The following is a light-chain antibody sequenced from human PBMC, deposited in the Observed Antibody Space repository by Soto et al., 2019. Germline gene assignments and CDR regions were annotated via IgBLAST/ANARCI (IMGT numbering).Light chain of an antibody. Sequence: LVTRSRATLSVSPGEKVTLHCRASQSVSSNLAWYQHQPGQSPRLLIYRASARATGVPDRLSGSGSGTDFTLTISRQEPEDSAVYYCQQYGSSGTFGQGTKVEI. J-gene: IGKJ1*01. CDR3: QQYGSSGT. CDR2: RAS. V-gene: IGKV3-20*01. CDR1: QSVSSN.